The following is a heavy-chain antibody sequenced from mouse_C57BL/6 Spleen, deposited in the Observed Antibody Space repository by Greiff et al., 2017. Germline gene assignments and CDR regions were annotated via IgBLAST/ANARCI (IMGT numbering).Heavy chain of an antibody. V-gene: IGHV14-4*01. CDR2: IDPENGDT. CDR1: GFNIKDDY. Sequence: VQLKESGAELVRPGASVKLSCTASGFNIKDDYMHWVKQRPEQGLEWIGWIDPENGDTEHASKFQGKATITADTSSNTAYLQLSSLTSEDTAVYYCTKGAMDYWGQGTSVTVSS. J-gene: IGHJ4*01. CDR3: TKGAMDY.